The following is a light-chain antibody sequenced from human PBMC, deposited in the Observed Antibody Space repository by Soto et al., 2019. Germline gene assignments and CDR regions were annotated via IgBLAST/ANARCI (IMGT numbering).Light chain of an antibody. CDR3: QHYASPPCA. CDR2: GAS. CDR1: QSVSNNY. Sequence: EIVLTQSPGTLSLSPGERATLSCRASQSVSNNYLVWYQQKPGPPPRLLSYGASSRATGIPDRFSGSGPGRDSTLIITRLVPEDLAAYYCQHYASPPCAFGPGTKVDI. V-gene: IGKV3-20*01. J-gene: IGKJ3*01.